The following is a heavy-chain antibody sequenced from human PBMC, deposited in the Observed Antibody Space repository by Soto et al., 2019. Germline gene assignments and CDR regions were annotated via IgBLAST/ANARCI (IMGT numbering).Heavy chain of an antibody. Sequence: QVQLVQSGAEVKKPGASVKVSCKASGYTFTSYGISWVRQAPGQGLEWMGWISAYNGNTNYAQKLQGRVTMTTDTSTRTADMGLRRLRSDDTAVYDCAGEGGSYWGWFDPWGQGTLVTVSS. CDR2: ISAYNGNT. CDR3: AGEGGSYWGWFDP. D-gene: IGHD1-26*01. CDR1: GYTFTSYG. J-gene: IGHJ5*02. V-gene: IGHV1-18*01.